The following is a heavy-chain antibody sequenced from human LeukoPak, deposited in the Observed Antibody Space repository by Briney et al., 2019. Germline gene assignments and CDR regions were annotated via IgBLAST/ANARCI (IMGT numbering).Heavy chain of an antibody. D-gene: IGHD6-19*01. CDR1: GFTVSSNY. V-gene: IGHV3-66*01. CDR3: ARDLSAVAGT. Sequence: GGSLRLSCAASGFTVSSNYMSWVRQAPGKGLEWVSVIYSGGSTYYADSVKGRFTISRDNSKNTLYLQMNGLRAEDTAVYYCARDLSAVAGTWGQGTLVTVSS. J-gene: IGHJ5*02. CDR2: IYSGGST.